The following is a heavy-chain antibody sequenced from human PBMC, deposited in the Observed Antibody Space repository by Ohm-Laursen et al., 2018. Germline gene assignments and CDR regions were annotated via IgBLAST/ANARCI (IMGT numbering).Heavy chain of an antibody. D-gene: IGHD2-2*03. Sequence: SLRLSCAASGFTFSSYSMNWVRQAPGKGLEWVSSISSSSSYIYYADSVKGRFTISRDNAKNSLYLQMNSLRAEDTAVYYCARGGVGYCSSTSCYMAEYFQHWGQGTLVIVSS. CDR2: ISSSSSYI. CDR1: GFTFSSYS. CDR3: ARGGVGYCSSTSCYMAEYFQH. V-gene: IGHV3-21*01. J-gene: IGHJ1*01.